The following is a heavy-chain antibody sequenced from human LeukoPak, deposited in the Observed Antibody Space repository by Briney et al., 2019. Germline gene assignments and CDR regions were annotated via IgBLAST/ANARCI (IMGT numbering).Heavy chain of an antibody. J-gene: IGHJ4*02. D-gene: IGHD2-2*01. CDR3: ARLGCSSTSCRYYFDY. CDR1: GYIFTRYY. CDR2: INPSGGTT. V-gene: IGHV1-46*01. Sequence: ASVKVSCKASGYIFTRYYMHWVRQAPGQGLEWMGIINPSGGTTRYAQKFQGRVTITRSTSISTAYMELSSLRSEDTAVYYCARLGCSSTSCRYYFDYWGQGTLVTVSS.